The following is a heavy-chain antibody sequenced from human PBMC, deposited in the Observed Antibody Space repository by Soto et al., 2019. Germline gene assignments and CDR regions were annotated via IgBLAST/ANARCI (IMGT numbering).Heavy chain of an antibody. CDR1: GFTFSSYG. D-gene: IGHD2-2*01. Sequence: VGSLRLSCAASGFTFSSYGMHWIRQAPGKGLEWVAVIWYDGSNKYYADSVKGRFTISRDNSKNTLYLQMNILRAEDTAVYYCARDPGYCSRTSCYQVTNWFDPWGQGTLVTVSS. CDR2: IWYDGSNK. J-gene: IGHJ5*02. V-gene: IGHV3-33*01. CDR3: ARDPGYCSRTSCYQVTNWFDP.